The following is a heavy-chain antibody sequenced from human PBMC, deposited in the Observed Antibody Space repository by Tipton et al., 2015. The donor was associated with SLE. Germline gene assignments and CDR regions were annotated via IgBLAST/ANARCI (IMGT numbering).Heavy chain of an antibody. Sequence: TLSLTCAVYGGPFNLYSWSWIRQSPDKGLEWIGEVNHSGSTKYNPSLKSRVIISVDTSKTQFSLKLSSVTAADTAVYYCARGPEELGIPPLFDYWGQGTLVTVSS. D-gene: IGHD7-27*01. CDR2: VNHSGST. V-gene: IGHV4-34*09. J-gene: IGHJ4*02. CDR1: GGPFNLYS. CDR3: ARGPEELGIPPLFDY.